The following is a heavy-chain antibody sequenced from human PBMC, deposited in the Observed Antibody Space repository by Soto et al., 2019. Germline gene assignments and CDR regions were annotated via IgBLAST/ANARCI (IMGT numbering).Heavy chain of an antibody. CDR1: GGSVSSGSYY. CDR3: ARGVTIFGVVIISWFDP. CDR2: IYYSGST. Sequence: SETLSITCTVSGGSVSSGSYYWSWIRQPPGKGLEWIVYIYYSGSTNYNPSLKSRVTISVDTSKNQFSLKLSSVTAADTAVYYCARGVTIFGVVIISWFDPWGQGTLVTVSS. J-gene: IGHJ5*02. D-gene: IGHD3-3*01. V-gene: IGHV4-61*01.